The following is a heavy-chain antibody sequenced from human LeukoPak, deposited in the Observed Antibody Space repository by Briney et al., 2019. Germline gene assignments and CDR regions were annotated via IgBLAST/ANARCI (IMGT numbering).Heavy chain of an antibody. CDR1: GSTFSLYT. CDR2: SLFDGNIN. V-gene: IGHV3-30-3*01. Sequence: GGSLRLSCTASGSTFSLYTMQWVRQAPGKGLEWVALSLFDGNINYYATSVRGRFTISRDSSKNTLYLQMNSLRPEDTAMYYCARTAHFYSNGFDIWGQGTMVTVSS. D-gene: IGHD1-26*01. J-gene: IGHJ3*02. CDR3: ARTAHFYSNGFDI.